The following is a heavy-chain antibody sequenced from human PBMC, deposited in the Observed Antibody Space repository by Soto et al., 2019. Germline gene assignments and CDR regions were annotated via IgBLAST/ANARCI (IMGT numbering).Heavy chain of an antibody. V-gene: IGHV1-69*01. CDR3: GTGGGRHSGGIDY. D-gene: IGHD1-26*01. Sequence: QVQLVQSGAEVKKPGSSVKVSCKASGGTFSSYSINWVRQAPGQGLEWMGGIIAFYGTANYAQKFQGRVTITADESTSTAYMELSSLRSEDTAVYYYGTGGGRHSGGIDYWGQGTLVTVSS. CDR2: IIAFYGTA. CDR1: GGTFSSYS. J-gene: IGHJ4*02.